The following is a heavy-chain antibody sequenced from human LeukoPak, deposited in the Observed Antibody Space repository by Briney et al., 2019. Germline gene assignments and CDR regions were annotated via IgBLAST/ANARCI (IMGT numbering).Heavy chain of an antibody. CDR3: AKDRSYYDSSGYIYYFDY. Sequence: GGSLRPSCAASGFTFSSYAMSWVRQAPGKGLEWVSGISGSGVSTYYADSVKGRFTISRDNSKNTLYLQMNSLRAEDTAVYYCAKDRSYYDSSGYIYYFDYWGQGTLVTVSS. CDR1: GFTFSSYA. J-gene: IGHJ4*02. V-gene: IGHV3-23*01. D-gene: IGHD3-22*01. CDR2: ISGSGVST.